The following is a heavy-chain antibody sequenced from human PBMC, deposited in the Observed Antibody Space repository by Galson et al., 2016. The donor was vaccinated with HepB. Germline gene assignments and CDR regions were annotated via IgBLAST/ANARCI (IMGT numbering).Heavy chain of an antibody. CDR1: GYTFTNYG. D-gene: IGHD3-10*01. CDR2: ISAYNGNI. J-gene: IGHJ4*02. V-gene: IGHV1-18*01. CDR3: ATGLWFGDQEFDY. Sequence: QSGAEVKKPGASVKVSCKASGYTFTNYGLSWVRQAPGQGLEWMGWISAYNGNINYSQKLQGRVTMTTDTATSTAYMELKSLRSDDTAVYSCATGLWFGDQEFDYWGQGTLVTVSS.